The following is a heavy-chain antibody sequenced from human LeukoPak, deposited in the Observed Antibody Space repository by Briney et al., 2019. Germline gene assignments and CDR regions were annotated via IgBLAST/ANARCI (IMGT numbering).Heavy chain of an antibody. V-gene: IGHV3-48*02. CDR3: ASWSSSWYYFDY. D-gene: IGHD6-13*01. Sequence: GGSLRLSCAASGFTFSSYSMNWVRQAPGKGLEWVSYISSSSSTIYYADSVKGRFTISRDNAENSLYLQMNSLRDEDTAVYYCASWSSSWYYFDYWGQGTLVTVSS. CDR1: GFTFSSYS. J-gene: IGHJ4*02. CDR2: ISSSSSTI.